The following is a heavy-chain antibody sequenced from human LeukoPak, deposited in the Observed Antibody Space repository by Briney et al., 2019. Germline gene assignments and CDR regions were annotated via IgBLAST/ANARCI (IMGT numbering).Heavy chain of an antibody. CDR2: IYYSGST. J-gene: IGHJ3*02. CDR3: ARRGDGDAFDI. D-gene: IGHD5-24*01. V-gene: IGHV4-59*08. Sequence: SETLSLTCTVSGGSISSYYWSWIRQPPGKGLEWIGYIYYSGSTNYNPSLKSRVTISVDTSKNQFSLKLSSVTAADTAVYYCARRGDGDAFDIWGQGTMVTVSS. CDR1: GGSISSYY.